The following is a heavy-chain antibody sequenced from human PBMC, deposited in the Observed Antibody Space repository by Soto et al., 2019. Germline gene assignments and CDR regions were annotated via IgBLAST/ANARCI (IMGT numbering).Heavy chain of an antibody. V-gene: IGHV3-33*01. CDR2: IWYDGSNK. J-gene: IGHJ4*02. CDR3: ARESRYGDYVPYFDY. D-gene: IGHD4-17*01. CDR1: GFTFSSYG. Sequence: QVQLVESGGGVVQPGRSLRLSCAASGFTFSSYGMHWVRQAPGKGLEWVAVIWYDGSNKYYADSVKGRFTISRDNSKNTLYLQMNSLRAEDTAVYYGARESRYGDYVPYFDYWGQGTLVTVSS.